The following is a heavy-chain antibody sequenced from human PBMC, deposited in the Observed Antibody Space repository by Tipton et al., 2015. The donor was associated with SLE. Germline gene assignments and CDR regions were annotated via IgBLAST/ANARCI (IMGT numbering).Heavy chain of an antibody. Sequence: LRLSCTVSGGSISSAGNYWSWIRQLPGKGLEWIGYIHYGGNTYYNPSLQSRVTISVDTSRNQFSLNLRSVTAADTAFYYCARMIVLTMRPDAFDIGGQGTMVSDSS. CDR3: ARMIVLTMRPDAFDI. V-gene: IGHV4-31*03. CDR2: IHYGGNT. D-gene: IGHD3-22*01. J-gene: IGHJ3*02. CDR1: GGSISSAGNY.